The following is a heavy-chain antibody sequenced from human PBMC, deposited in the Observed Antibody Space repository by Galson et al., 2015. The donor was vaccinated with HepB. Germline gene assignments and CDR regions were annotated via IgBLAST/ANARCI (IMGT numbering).Heavy chain of an antibody. CDR3: AKDSGGDCSSTSCYVLAEYFQH. D-gene: IGHD2-2*01. V-gene: IGHV3-30*18. CDR2: ISYDGSNK. CDR1: GFTFSSYG. J-gene: IGHJ1*01. Sequence: SLRLSCAASGFTFSSYGMHWVRQAPGKGLEWVAVISYDGSNKYYADSAKGRFTISRDNSKNTLYLQMNSLRAEDTAVYYCAKDSGGDCSSTSCYVLAEYFQHWGQGTLVTVSS.